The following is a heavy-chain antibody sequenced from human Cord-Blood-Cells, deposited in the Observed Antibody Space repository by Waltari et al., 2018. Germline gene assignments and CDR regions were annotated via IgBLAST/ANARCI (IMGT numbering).Heavy chain of an antibody. CDR2: MNPNRGNT. D-gene: IGHD2-15*01. Sequence: QVQLVQSGAEVKKPGASVKVSCKASGYTFTSYDINWVRQATGQGVEWMGWMNPNRGNTGYAQKCQVRVTMTRNTSISTAYMELSSLRSEDTAVYYCASRACSGGSCYPYYFDYWGQGTLVTVSS. V-gene: IGHV1-8*01. J-gene: IGHJ4*02. CDR1: GYTFTSYD. CDR3: ASRACSGGSCYPYYFDY.